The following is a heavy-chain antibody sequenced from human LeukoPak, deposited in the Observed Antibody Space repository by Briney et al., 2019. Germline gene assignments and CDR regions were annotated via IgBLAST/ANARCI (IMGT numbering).Heavy chain of an antibody. Sequence: ASVKVSCKASGGTFSSYAISWVRQAPGQGLEWMGRIIPIFGTANYAQKFQGRVTITTDESTSTAYMELSSLRSEDTAVYYCARDVAYCGGDCYPEAFDYWGREPWSPSPQ. CDR2: IIPIFGTA. V-gene: IGHV1-69*05. CDR3: ARDVAYCGGDCYPEAFDY. D-gene: IGHD2-21*02. J-gene: IGHJ4*02. CDR1: GGTFSSYA.